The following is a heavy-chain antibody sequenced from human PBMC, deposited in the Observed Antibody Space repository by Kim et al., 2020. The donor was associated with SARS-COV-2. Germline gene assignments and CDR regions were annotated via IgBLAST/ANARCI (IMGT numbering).Heavy chain of an antibody. J-gene: IGHJ5*02. CDR3: AIVAHKAYCGGDCYSMPGWFDP. CDR1: GYSFTSYW. D-gene: IGHD2-21*02. Sequence: GESLKISCKGSGYSFTSYWIGWVRQMPGKGLEWMGIIYPGDSDTRYSPSFQGQVTISADKSISTAYLQWSSLKASDTAMYYCAIVAHKAYCGGDCYSMPGWFDPWGQGTLVTVSS. V-gene: IGHV5-51*01. CDR2: IYPGDSDT.